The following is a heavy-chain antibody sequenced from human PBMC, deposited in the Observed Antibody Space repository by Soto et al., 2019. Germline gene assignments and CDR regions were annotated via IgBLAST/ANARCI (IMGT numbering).Heavy chain of an antibody. CDR1: GDSINSDY. J-gene: IGHJ5*02. Sequence: SETLSLTCTVSGDSINSDYWSWIRQPPGKGLEWIGYIYYKGNTNYYPSLKIRVTISVGTSKTQFSLKLSSVTAAEAAVYYCAKGSPGSGSFYGDWFDPWGQGTLVTVSS. D-gene: IGHD3-10*01. CDR2: IYYKGNT. V-gene: IGHV4-59*01. CDR3: AKGSPGSGSFYGDWFDP.